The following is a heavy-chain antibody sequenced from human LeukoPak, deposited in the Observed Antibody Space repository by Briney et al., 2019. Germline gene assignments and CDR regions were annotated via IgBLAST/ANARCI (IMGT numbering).Heavy chain of an antibody. CDR2: INHSGST. CDR1: GGSFSGYY. CDR3: ARHTGSRATDY. Sequence: SETLSLTCAVYGGSFSGYYWSWIRQPPGEGLEWIGEINHSGSTNYNPSLKSRVTISVDTSKNQFSLKLSSVTAADTAVYYCARHTGSRATDYWGQGTLVTVSS. V-gene: IGHV4-34*01. J-gene: IGHJ4*02. D-gene: IGHD5-12*01.